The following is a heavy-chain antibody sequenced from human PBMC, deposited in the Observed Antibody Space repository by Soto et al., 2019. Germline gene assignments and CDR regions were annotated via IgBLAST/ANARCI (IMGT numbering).Heavy chain of an antibody. CDR3: ARAPDSSSGSPWFDT. CDR1: GYSFTAYS. CDR2: INCNTGGP. D-gene: IGHD3-22*01. J-gene: IGHJ5*02. V-gene: IGHV1-2*02. Sequence: QVQLVQSGAEVKKPGASVKVSCKASGYSFTAYSIHWVRQAPGQGREWMGWINCNTGGPNSPQNFQGRVTMTRGTSTNTTATPRSSLRSDDTAWYYCARAPDSSSGSPWFDTSCQGPLVTVSS.